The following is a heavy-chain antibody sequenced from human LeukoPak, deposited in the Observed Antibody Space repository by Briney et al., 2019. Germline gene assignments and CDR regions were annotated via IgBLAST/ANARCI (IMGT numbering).Heavy chain of an antibody. D-gene: IGHD4-17*01. Sequence: GSLRLSCATSGFTFSNYAMSWVRQAPGKGLEWVSGISGGAGTPYYADSVKGRFTISRDNSKNTLYLQMSSLRAEDTAVYYCAKRRTTVITVDYFDYWGQGTLVTVSS. CDR2: ISGGAGTP. V-gene: IGHV3-23*01. CDR3: AKRRTTVITVDYFDY. J-gene: IGHJ4*02. CDR1: GFTFSNYA.